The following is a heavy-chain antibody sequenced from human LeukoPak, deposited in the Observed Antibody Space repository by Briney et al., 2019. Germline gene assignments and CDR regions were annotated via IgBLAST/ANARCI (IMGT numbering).Heavy chain of an antibody. CDR3: AKDSSGWYYYYGMDV. D-gene: IGHD6-19*01. Sequence: GGSLRLSCAASGLTFSNYGMTWVRQAPGKGLEWVSVIGGSDGSTHYADSVKGRFTISRDNSKNTLNLQMNSLRAEDTAVYYCAKDSSGWYYYYGMDVWGQGTTVTVSS. V-gene: IGHV3-23*01. CDR1: GLTFSNYG. CDR2: IGGSDGST. J-gene: IGHJ6*02.